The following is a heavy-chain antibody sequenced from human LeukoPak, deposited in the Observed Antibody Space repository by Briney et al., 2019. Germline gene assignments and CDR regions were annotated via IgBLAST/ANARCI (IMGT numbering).Heavy chain of an antibody. V-gene: IGHV1-2*02. CDR2: INPNSGGT. J-gene: IGHJ4*02. D-gene: IGHD6-13*01. CDR3: ARSYIAADYFDY. CDR1: GYTFTGYY. Sequence: ASVKVSCKASGYTFTGYYMHWVRQAPGQGLEWMGWINPNSGGTNYAQKFQGRVTMTRDTSISTAYMELSRLRSDDTAVYYCARSYIAADYFDYWGQGTLVTVSS.